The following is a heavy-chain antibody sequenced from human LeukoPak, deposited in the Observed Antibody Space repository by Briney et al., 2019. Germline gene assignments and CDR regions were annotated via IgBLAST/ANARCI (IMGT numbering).Heavy chain of an antibody. CDR1: GGSISSHY. CDR2: VYKSGST. J-gene: IGHJ6*03. V-gene: IGHV4-59*11. Sequence: PSETLSLTCEVSGGSISSHYWTWIRQSPGKGLEWIGNVYKSGSTKYHSSLQSRVTISVDTSKNQFALKLRSVTAADTAVYFCARERCSSVRCFGDMDVWGKGTAVTVS. CDR3: ARERCSSVRCFGDMDV. D-gene: IGHD2-2*01.